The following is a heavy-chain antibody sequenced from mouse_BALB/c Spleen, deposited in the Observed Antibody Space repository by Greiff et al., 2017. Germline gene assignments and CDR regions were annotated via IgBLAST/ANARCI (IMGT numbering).Heavy chain of an antibody. J-gene: IGHJ1*01. D-gene: IGHD1-2*01. CDR2: ISYSGST. CDR1: GDSITSGY. Sequence: EVQLVESGPSLVKPSQSLSLTCSVTGDSITSGYWNWIRKFPGNKLEYIGYISYSGSTYYNPSLKSRISITRDTSKNQYYLQLNSVTTEDTATYYCARVTTATGFYWYFDVWGAGTTVTVSS. V-gene: IGHV3-8*02. CDR3: ARVTTATGFYWYFDV.